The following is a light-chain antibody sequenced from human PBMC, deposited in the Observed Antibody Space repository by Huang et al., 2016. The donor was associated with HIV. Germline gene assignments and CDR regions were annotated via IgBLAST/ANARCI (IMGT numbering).Light chain of an antibody. CDR2: KAS. CDR3: QQYNRYSYT. J-gene: IGKJ2*01. Sequence: DIQMTQSPSTLSASVGDRVTISCRASQSISSWLAWYQQKPGKAPTVLIYKASSLESGVPSRCSGSGSGTEFTLTISSLQPDDFATYYCQQYNRYSYTFGQGTNLEIK. CDR1: QSISSW. V-gene: IGKV1-5*03.